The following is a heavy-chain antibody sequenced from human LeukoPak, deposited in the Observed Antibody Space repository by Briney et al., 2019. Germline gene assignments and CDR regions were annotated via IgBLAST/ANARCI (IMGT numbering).Heavy chain of an antibody. V-gene: IGHV4-30-4*01. CDR2: IYYTGSI. Sequence: SETLSLTCTVSGASLSSGDYYWNWIRQSPGKGLEWIGYIYYTGSIYYNPSLKSRVIISVDTSKNQFSLNLSSVTAADTAVYYCARGLLSRDYDSSGFGYWGQGTLVTVSS. D-gene: IGHD3-22*01. CDR3: ARGLLSRDYDSSGFGY. CDR1: GASLSSGDYY. J-gene: IGHJ4*02.